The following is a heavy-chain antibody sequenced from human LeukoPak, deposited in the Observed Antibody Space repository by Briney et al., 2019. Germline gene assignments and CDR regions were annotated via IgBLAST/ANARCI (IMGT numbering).Heavy chain of an antibody. CDR2: ISDSGGKT. V-gene: IGHV3-23*01. Sequence: AGGSLRLSCSTSGFTFSSYAMSWVRQAPGKGLEWVSAISDSGGKTYNANSVKGRFTISRDNSENTLYPQMTSLKAEDTAVYFCAKTSSSSGEWGQGTLVTVSS. CDR1: GFTFSSYA. D-gene: IGHD6-6*01. J-gene: IGHJ4*02. CDR3: AKTSSSSGE.